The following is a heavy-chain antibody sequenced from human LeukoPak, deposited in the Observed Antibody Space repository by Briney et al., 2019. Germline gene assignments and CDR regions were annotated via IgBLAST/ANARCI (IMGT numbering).Heavy chain of an antibody. D-gene: IGHD6-13*01. CDR1: GFTFSSYA. CDR3: AKVGSSWDFDY. J-gene: IGHJ4*02. V-gene: IGHV3-30*18. Sequence: GGSLRLSCAASGFTFSSYAMHWVRQAPGKGLEWVALISYDGSNKYYADSVKGRFTISRDNSKNTLYLQMNSLRAEDTAVYYCAKVGSSWDFDYWGQGTLVTVSS. CDR2: ISYDGSNK.